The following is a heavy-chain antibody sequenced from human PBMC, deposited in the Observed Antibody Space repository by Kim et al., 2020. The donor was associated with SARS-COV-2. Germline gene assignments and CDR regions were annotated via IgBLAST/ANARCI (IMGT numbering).Heavy chain of an antibody. D-gene: IGHD3-10*01. CDR3: AKGRIQDYLLWFGGWALDY. V-gene: IGHV3-23*01. Sequence: GGSLRLSCTASGFTFSSYAMSWVRQTPGKGLKWVSAITGSADSTYYADSVKGRVTISRDNSKNTLYLQMNSLGAEDTAVYYCAKGRIQDYLLWFGGWALDYWGQGTLVTVSS. J-gene: IGHJ4*02. CDR1: GFTFSSYA. CDR2: ITGSADST.